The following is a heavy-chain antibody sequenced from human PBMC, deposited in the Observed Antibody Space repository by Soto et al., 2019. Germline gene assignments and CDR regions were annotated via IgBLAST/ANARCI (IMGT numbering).Heavy chain of an antibody. J-gene: IGHJ4*02. Sequence: QVQLVESGGGVVQPGRSLRLSCAASGFTFSSYAMHWVRQAPGKGLEWVAVIAYDGRNKYYADSVKGRFTISRDNSNNTLYLQMNSLRIEDTAVCYCARELERVFDYWGQGALVTVSS. CDR2: IAYDGRNK. V-gene: IGHV3-30*04. D-gene: IGHD1-1*01. CDR3: ARELERVFDY. CDR1: GFTFSSYA.